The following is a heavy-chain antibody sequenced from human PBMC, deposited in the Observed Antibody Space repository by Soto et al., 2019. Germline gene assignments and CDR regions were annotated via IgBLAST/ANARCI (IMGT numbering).Heavy chain of an antibody. Sequence: GGSLRLSCAASGFTVSSNYMSWVRQAPGKGLEWVSVIYSGGSTYYADSVKGRFTISRDNSKNTLYLQMNSLRAEDTAVYYCARDFPAPLYYYGSGSYYYYYGMDVWGQGTTVTVAS. J-gene: IGHJ6*02. CDR3: ARDFPAPLYYYGSGSYYYYYGMDV. CDR1: GFTVSSNY. D-gene: IGHD3-10*01. CDR2: IYSGGST. V-gene: IGHV3-66*01.